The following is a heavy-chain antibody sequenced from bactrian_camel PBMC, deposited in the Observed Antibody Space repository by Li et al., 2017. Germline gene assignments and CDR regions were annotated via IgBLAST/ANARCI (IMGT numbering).Heavy chain of an antibody. J-gene: IGHJ4*01. D-gene: IGHD2*01. CDR1: GYSGSGSC. V-gene: IGHV3S54*01. CDR2: IYTGTGSGST. Sequence: HVQLVESGGGSVESGGSLTLSCVASGYSGSGSCMAWFRQAPGKEREGVAAIYTGTGSGSTHYADSAKGRFTISRDNAKNTLYLQMNSLKTEDTAVYYCATNLRYCSGDYCRGQGTQVTVS. CDR3: ATNLRYCSGDYC.